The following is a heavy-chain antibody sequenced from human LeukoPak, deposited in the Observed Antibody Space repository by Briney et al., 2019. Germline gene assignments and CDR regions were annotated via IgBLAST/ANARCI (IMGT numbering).Heavy chain of an antibody. CDR2: IIPMFGTA. Sequence: SVKVSCKASGGTFSSYAISWVRQAPGQGLEWMGGIIPMFGTANYAQKFQGRVTITADESTRTAYMELRTLRSEDTAIYYCARGSGETGGYYYVYWGRGTPVTVSS. CDR1: GGTFSSYA. CDR3: ARGSGETGGYYYVY. V-gene: IGHV1-69*13. J-gene: IGHJ4*02. D-gene: IGHD3-22*01.